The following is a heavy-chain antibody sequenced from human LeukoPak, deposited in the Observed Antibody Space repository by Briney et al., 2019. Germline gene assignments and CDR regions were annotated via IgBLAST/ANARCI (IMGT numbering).Heavy chain of an antibody. D-gene: IGHD3-10*01. CDR2: IYTSGST. V-gene: IGHV4-61*02. Sequence: SETLSLTCTVSGGSISSGSSFWTWIRQPAGKGLEWIGRIYTSGSTNYNPSLKSRVTISVDTSKNQFSLKLSSVTAADTAVYYCARGWFGEFFDYWGQGTLVTVSS. CDR1: GGSISSGSSF. J-gene: IGHJ4*02. CDR3: ARGWFGEFFDY.